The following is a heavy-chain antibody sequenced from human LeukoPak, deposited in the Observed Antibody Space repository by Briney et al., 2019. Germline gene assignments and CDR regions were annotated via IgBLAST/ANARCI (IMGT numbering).Heavy chain of an antibody. CDR3: ARDTYCSGGSCYNWFDP. J-gene: IGHJ5*02. CDR2: ISYDGSNK. D-gene: IGHD2-15*01. Sequence: LSLTCAVYGGSFSGYYWSWIRQPPGKGLEWVAVISYDGSNKYYADSVKGRFTISRDNSKNTLYLQMNSLRAEDTAVYYCARDTYCSGGSCYNWFDPWGQGTLVTVSS. V-gene: IGHV3-30-3*01. CDR1: GGSFSGYY.